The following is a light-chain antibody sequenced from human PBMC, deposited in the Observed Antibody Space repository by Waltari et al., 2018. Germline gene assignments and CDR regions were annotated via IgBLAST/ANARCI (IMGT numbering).Light chain of an antibody. V-gene: IGLV2-11*01. CDR1: SSDVGGFDF. CDR3: CSYAGGYSGV. Sequence: QSALTQPRSVAGSPGQSVTTSCTGTSSDVGGFDFVSWSHQHPGQDHKLLISDVLKRPSGVPARFSGSNSGHTASLTISGLQADDEADYYCCSYAGGYSGVFGGGTTLTVL. CDR2: DVL. J-gene: IGLJ3*02.